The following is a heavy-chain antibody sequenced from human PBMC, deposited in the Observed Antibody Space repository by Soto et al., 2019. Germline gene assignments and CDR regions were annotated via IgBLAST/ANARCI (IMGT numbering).Heavy chain of an antibody. CDR3: ARHVSFDTGYSSSWYYYGMDV. Sequence: EGSVKISGKGSGYSFTSYWISWGRQMPGKGLEWMGRIDPSDSYTNYSPSFQGHVTISADKSISTAYLQWSSLKASDTAMYYCARHVSFDTGYSSSWYYYGMDVWGQGTTVTVSS. CDR2: IDPSDSYT. D-gene: IGHD6-13*01. J-gene: IGHJ6*02. CDR1: GYSFTSYW. V-gene: IGHV5-10-1*01.